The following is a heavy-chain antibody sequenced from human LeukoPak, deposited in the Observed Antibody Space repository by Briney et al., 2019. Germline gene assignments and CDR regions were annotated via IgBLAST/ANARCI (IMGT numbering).Heavy chain of an antibody. D-gene: IGHD1-7*01. Sequence: SQTLSLTCTVSGGSISSGGYYWSWIRQPPGKGLEWIGYIYHSGSTYYNPSLKSRVTISVDRSKNQFSLKLSSVTAADTAVYYCAREPITGTIEGHFPYYMDVWGKGTTVTVSS. V-gene: IGHV4-30-2*01. CDR1: GGSISSGGYY. J-gene: IGHJ6*03. CDR3: AREPITGTIEGHFPYYMDV. CDR2: IYHSGST.